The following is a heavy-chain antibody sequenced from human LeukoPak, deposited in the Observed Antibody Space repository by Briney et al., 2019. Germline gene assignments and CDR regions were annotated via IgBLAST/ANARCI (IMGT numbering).Heavy chain of an antibody. J-gene: IGHJ4*02. D-gene: IGHD2-21*01. CDR3: ARDSGHRGIFDY. V-gene: IGHV3-7*01. Sequence: PGGSLRLSCAASGFAFSNSWMTWVRQAPGKGLEWVAIINHDGSEKYYVDSMKGRFTISRDNVKNSLYLQVNSLRAEDTAVYYCARDSGHRGIFDYWGQGTLVTVSS. CDR2: INHDGSEK. CDR1: GFAFSNSW.